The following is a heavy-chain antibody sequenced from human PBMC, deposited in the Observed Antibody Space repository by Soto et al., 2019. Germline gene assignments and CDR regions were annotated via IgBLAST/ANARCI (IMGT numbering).Heavy chain of an antibody. Sequence: GGALRLSCADSGFTVSSYSMNWVRQAPGKGLEWVSSISSSSSYIYYADSVKGRFTISRDNAKNSLYLQMNSLRAEDTAVYYCARDSSGYLRYYYYGMDVWGQGTTVTVSS. CDR3: ARDSSGYLRYYYYGMDV. V-gene: IGHV3-21*01. D-gene: IGHD3-22*01. CDR2: ISSSSSYI. CDR1: GFTVSSYS. J-gene: IGHJ6*02.